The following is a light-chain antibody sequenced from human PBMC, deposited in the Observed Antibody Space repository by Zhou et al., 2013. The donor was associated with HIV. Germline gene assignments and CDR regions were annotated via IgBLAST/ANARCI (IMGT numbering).Light chain of an antibody. CDR3: QQSYSTPFT. CDR1: QAIRYD. CDR2: AAS. V-gene: IGKV1-6*01. Sequence: AIQMTQSPSSLSASVGDRVTISCRASQAIRYDLGWYQQKPGRAPKLLIYAASTLQSGVPSRFSGSGSGTDFTLTISSLQPEDFATYYCQQSYSTPFTFGPGTKVDVK. J-gene: IGKJ3*01.